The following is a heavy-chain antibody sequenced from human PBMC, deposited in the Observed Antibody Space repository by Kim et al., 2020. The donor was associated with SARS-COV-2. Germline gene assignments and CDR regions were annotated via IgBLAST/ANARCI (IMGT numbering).Heavy chain of an antibody. Sequence: FTFKASGFTFTTYAMTWVRQAPGKGLEWVSSISGSGGSTYYPDSVKGRFTISRDNSKNTLYLQMNSLRAEDTAIYYCAKYPAAATNPYYYYYYGMDVWGQGTTVTVSS. CDR3: AKYPAAATNPYYYYYYGMDV. CDR1: GFTFTTYA. CDR2: ISGSGGST. V-gene: IGHV3-23*01. D-gene: IGHD6-13*01. J-gene: IGHJ6*02.